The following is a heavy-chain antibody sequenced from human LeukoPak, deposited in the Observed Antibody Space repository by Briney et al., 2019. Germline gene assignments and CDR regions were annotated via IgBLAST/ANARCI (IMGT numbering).Heavy chain of an antibody. V-gene: IGHV1-2*02. CDR3: ARDQRYCSGGSCYPDWFDP. Sequence: ASVKVSCKASGYTFTGYYMHWVRQAPGQGLEWMGSISPDSGGTNYAQQFQGRVTMTWDTSISTAYMVLSRLRSDDTAVYYCARDQRYCSGGSCYPDWFDPWGQGTLVTVSS. D-gene: IGHD2-15*01. CDR1: GYTFTGYY. CDR2: ISPDSGGT. J-gene: IGHJ5*02.